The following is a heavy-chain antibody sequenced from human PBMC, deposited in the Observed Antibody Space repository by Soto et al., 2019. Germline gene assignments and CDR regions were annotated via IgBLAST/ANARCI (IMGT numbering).Heavy chain of an antibody. CDR2: ISAYNGNT. D-gene: IGHD4-17*01. J-gene: IGHJ3*02. CDR3: ARAPTTVNRLTIRADI. Sequence: ASVKVSCKASGYTFTSYGISWVRQAPGQGLEWMGWISAYNGNTNYAQKLQGRVTMTTDTSTSTAYMELRSLRSDDTAVYYCARAPTTVNRLTIRADIWGQGTMVTVSS. CDR1: GYTFTSYG. V-gene: IGHV1-18*04.